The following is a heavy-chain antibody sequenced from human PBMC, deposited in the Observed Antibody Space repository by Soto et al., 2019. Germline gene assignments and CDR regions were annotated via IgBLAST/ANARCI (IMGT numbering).Heavy chain of an antibody. V-gene: IGHV4-4*02. CDR3: SSRVTDAPT. J-gene: IGHJ5*02. CDR2: TLYSGRT. D-gene: IGHD3-10*01. CDR1: GASISSGW. Sequence: QVQLQASGPGLVKPSGTMSLTCAVSGASISSGWWTWVRQPPGKGLELLGETLYSGRTTYNSSLNSLVTISIDNSKKQFSRNLSSVTAADTAVYYGSSRVTDAPTWGPGTRVTVSS.